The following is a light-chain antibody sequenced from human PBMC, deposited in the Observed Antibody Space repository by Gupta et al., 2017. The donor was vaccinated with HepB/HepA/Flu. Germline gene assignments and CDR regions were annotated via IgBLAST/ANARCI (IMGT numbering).Light chain of an antibody. J-gene: IGKJ2*01. CDR3: QQSYIIPYT. CDR2: GAS. CDR1: HSISAY. Sequence: DIQMTQSPSSLSASVGDRVTITCRASHSISAYLNWYQQKPGRATRLLIYGASNLQTGVPSRFSGSGSGTDFTLTISRLQPEDVATFYCQQSYIIPYTFGQGTKVEI. V-gene: IGKV1-39*01.